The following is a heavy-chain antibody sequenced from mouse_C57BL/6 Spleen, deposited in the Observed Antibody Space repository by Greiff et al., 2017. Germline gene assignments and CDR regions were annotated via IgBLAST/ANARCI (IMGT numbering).Heavy chain of an antibody. CDR3: ARGDYYGSRYWYFDV. Sequence: VQLQQSGAELVRPGSSVKLSCKASGYTFTSYWMHWVKQRPIQGLEWIGNIDPSDSETHYNQKFKDKATLTVDKSSSTAYMQLSSLTSEDSAVYYCARGDYYGSRYWYFDVGGTGTTVTVAS. D-gene: IGHD1-1*01. CDR1: GYTFTSYW. V-gene: IGHV1-52*01. CDR2: IDPSDSET. J-gene: IGHJ1*03.